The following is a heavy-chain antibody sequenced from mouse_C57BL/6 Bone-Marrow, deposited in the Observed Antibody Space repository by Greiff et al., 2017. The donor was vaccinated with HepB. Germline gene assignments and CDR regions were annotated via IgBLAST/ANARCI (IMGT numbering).Heavy chain of an antibody. Sequence: DVQLVESGGGLVQPGGSLKLSCAASGFTFSDYYMYWVRQTPEKRLEWVAYISNGGGSTYYPDTVKGRFTISRDNAKNTLYLQMSRLKSEDTAMYYCARRGYSNYDYFDYWGQGTTLTVSS. CDR1: GFTFSDYY. CDR2: ISNGGGST. D-gene: IGHD2-5*01. V-gene: IGHV5-12*01. CDR3: ARRGYSNYDYFDY. J-gene: IGHJ2*01.